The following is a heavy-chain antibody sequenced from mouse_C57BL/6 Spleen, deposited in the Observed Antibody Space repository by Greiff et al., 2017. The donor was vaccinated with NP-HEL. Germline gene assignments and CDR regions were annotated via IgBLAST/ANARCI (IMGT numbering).Heavy chain of an antibody. CDR2: IYPGDGDT. CDR3: ARRDSSGSAWFAY. J-gene: IGHJ3*01. D-gene: IGHD3-2*02. Sequence: VQLQESGAELVKPGASVKISCKASGYAFSSYWMNWVKQRPGKGLEWIGQIYPGDGDTNYNGKFKGKATLTADKSSSKAYMQLSSLTSEDSAVYFCARRDSSGSAWFAYWGQGTLVTVSA. CDR1: GYAFSSYW. V-gene: IGHV1-80*01.